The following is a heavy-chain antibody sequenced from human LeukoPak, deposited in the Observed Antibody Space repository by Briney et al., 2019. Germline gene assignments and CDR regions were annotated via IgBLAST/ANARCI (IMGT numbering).Heavy chain of an antibody. V-gene: IGHV1-3*04. D-gene: IGHD1-26*01. J-gene: IGHJ4*02. CDR3: ARDYFRGSYDY. CDR2: INIGNGNT. CDR1: GYTFTSYA. Sequence: ALVKISCKASGYTFTSYALHWVRQAPGQRLEWMGWINIGNGNTKYSQKFQGRVTITRDTSASTAYMELSSLRSEDTTVYFCARDYFRGSYDYWGQGTLVTVSS.